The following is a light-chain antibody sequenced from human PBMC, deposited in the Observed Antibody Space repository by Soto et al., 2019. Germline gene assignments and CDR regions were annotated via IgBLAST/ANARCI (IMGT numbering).Light chain of an antibody. V-gene: IGKV1-33*01. CDR3: KQSKSFPLT. CDR2: DAS. CDR1: QDISNY. Sequence: DIQMTQSPSSLSASVGDRVTITCQASQDISNYLNWYQQKPGKAPKLLIYDASNLETGVPSRFSGSGYGTDFSLIISSLQPEDLATYYCKQSKSFPLTFGGGTRVEIK. J-gene: IGKJ4*01.